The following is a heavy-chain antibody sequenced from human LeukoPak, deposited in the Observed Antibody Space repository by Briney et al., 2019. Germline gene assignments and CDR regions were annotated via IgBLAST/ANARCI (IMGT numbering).Heavy chain of an antibody. V-gene: IGHV4-39*07. D-gene: IGHD3-9*01. Sequence: SETLSLTCTVSGGSISSYYWGWIRQPPGKGLEWLGSIYYSGSTYYNPSLKSRVTISVDTSKNQFSLKLSSVTAADTAVYYCARGHYDILTGYYWFDPWGQGTLVTVSS. J-gene: IGHJ5*02. CDR1: GGSISSYY. CDR2: IYYSGST. CDR3: ARGHYDILTGYYWFDP.